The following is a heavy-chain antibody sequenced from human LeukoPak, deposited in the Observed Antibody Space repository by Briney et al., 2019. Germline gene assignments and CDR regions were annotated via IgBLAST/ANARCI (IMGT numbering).Heavy chain of an antibody. CDR1: GFSLSTSGMR. D-gene: IGHD6-13*01. J-gene: IGHJ5*02. CDR3: ARQQSPGWFDP. V-gene: IGHV2-70*04. CDR2: IDWDDDK. Sequence: SGPTLVNPTQTLTLTCTFSGFSLSTSGMRVSWIRQPPGEALEWLARIDWDDDKFYSTSLKTRLTISKDTSKNQVVLTMTNMDPVVTATYYCARQQSPGWFDPWGQGTLVTVSS.